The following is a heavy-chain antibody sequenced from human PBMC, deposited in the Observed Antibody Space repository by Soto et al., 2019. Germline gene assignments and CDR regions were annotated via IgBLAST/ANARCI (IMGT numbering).Heavy chain of an antibody. D-gene: IGHD2-21*01. CDR2: ISYDGSNK. CDR1: GFTFSSYG. Sequence: GGSLRLSCAASGFTFSSYGMHWVRQAPGKGLEWVAVISYDGSNKYYADSVKGRFTISRDNSKNTLYLQMNSLRAEDTAVYYCAKSDPFCGGDCYGFDYWGQGTLVTVSS. J-gene: IGHJ4*02. V-gene: IGHV3-30*18. CDR3: AKSDPFCGGDCYGFDY.